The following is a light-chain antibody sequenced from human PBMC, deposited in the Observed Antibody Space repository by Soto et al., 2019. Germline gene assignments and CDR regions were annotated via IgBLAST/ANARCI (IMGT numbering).Light chain of an antibody. J-gene: IGKJ2*01. Sequence: EIVMMQSPATLSVSPGERATLSCRASQSVSSNLAWYQQKPGQAPRLLIYGASTRATGIPARFSGSGSGTEFTLTISSLQSEDFAVYYCQQYNNWPPVYTFGQGTKLEIK. CDR2: GAS. V-gene: IGKV3-15*01. CDR1: QSVSSN. CDR3: QQYNNWPPVYT.